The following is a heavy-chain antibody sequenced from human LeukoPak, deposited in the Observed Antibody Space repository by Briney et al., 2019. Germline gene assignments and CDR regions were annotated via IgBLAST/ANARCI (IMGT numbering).Heavy chain of an antibody. CDR3: ARSPLYSSGWYVNWFDP. D-gene: IGHD6-19*01. J-gene: IGHJ5*02. CDR1: GGSISRYY. V-gene: IGHV4-4*07. CDR2: IYTSGST. Sequence: SETLSLTCTGAGGSISRYYWRWIRQPAGKGLEWIGRIYTSGSTNYNPSLKSRVTMSVDTSKNQFSLKLSSVTAADTAVYYCARSPLYSSGWYVNWFDPWGQGTLVTVSS.